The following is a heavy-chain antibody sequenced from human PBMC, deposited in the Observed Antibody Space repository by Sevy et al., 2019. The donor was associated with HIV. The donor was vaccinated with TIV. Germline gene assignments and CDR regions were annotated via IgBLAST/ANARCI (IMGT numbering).Heavy chain of an antibody. CDR1: GFTFSDYY. D-gene: IGHD3-10*01. CDR3: AREGSLRYFDL. V-gene: IGHV3-11*01. CDR2: IDSSGSTM. J-gene: IGHJ2*01. Sequence: GESLKISCAASGFTFSDYYMSWIRQAPGRGLEWVSYIDSSGSTMYYADSVKGRFTISRDNAKNSLYLQMNSLRAEDTALYYCAREGSLRYFDLWGRGTLVTVSS.